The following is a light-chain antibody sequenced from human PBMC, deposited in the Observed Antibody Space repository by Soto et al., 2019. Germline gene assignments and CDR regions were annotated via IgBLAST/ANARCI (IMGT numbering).Light chain of an antibody. CDR2: AAS. CDR1: QGISGY. CDR3: QQVNSYPWT. J-gene: IGKJ1*01. V-gene: IGKV1-9*01. Sequence: DGQLTQSPSFLSASVGDRVTITCRASQGISGYLAWYQQTPGKAPKLLIYAASTLQSGVPSRFSGSGSGTEFTLTISSLQPEDFASYYCQQVNSYPWTFGQGTKVDIK.